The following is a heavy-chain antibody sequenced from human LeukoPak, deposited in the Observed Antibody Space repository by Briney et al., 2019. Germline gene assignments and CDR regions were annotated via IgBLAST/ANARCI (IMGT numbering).Heavy chain of an antibody. D-gene: IGHD3-16*01. CDR2: ISAYNGNT. Sequence: ASVKVSCKASGYTFTSYGISWVRQAPGQGLEWMGWISAYNGNTNYAQKLQGRVTMTTDTSTSTAYMELRSLRSDDTAVYYCARDRNLEGENWFDPWGQGTLVTVSS. V-gene: IGHV1-18*01. CDR3: ARDRNLEGENWFDP. CDR1: GYTFTSYG. J-gene: IGHJ5*02.